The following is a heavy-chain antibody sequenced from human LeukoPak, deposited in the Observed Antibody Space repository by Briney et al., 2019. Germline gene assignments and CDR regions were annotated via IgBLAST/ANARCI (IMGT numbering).Heavy chain of an antibody. V-gene: IGHV3-23*01. D-gene: IGHD4-17*01. CDR2: VSPSGGKT. CDR3: AKDYGGKIFDS. Sequence: GGSLRLSCAASGFTFSSYAMSWVRQAPGTGLEWVSGVSPSGGKTYYADSVKGRLTISRDNSKNTLYLQMNSLRAEDTAVYYCAKDYGGKIFDSWGQGTLVTVSS. J-gene: IGHJ4*02. CDR1: GFTFSSYA.